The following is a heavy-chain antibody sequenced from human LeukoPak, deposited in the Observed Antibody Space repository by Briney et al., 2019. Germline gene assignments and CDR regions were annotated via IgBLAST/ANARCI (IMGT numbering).Heavy chain of an antibody. CDR3: ARDRVTFDAFDI. CDR1: GGSISSGSYY. V-gene: IGHV4-61*02. CDR2: IYTSGST. D-gene: IGHD4-23*01. Sequence: SQTLSLTCTASGGSISSGSYYWSWIRQPAGKGLAWIGRIYTSGSTNYNPSLKSRVTISVDTSKNQFSLKLSSVTAADTAVYYCARDRVTFDAFDIWGQGTMVTVSS. J-gene: IGHJ3*02.